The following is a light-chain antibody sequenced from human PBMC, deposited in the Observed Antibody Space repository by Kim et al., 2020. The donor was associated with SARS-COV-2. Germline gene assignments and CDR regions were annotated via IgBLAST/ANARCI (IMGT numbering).Light chain of an antibody. Sequence: LPPEERPTLACTASQIVSANLAWYRRSSGQAPSVLIIDASNRATGIPAGFGGVGSGTDFTPTFGGLRPEDFACYYCQRLGSRPLTFGGGTKVEIK. CDR3: QRLGSRPLT. CDR1: QIVSAN. J-gene: IGKJ4*01. CDR2: DAS. V-gene: IGKV3-11*01.